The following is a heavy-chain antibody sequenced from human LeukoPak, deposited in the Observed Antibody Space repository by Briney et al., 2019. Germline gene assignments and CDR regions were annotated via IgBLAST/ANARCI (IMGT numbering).Heavy chain of an antibody. CDR1: GFTFSSYW. J-gene: IGHJ3*02. Sequence: GGSLRLSCAASGFTFSSYWMSWVRRAPGKGLEWVAFIRHDGTITYYADSVKGRFTISRDNSKNMLYLQMNNLRPEDTAVYSCAKLLFWGNYNDAFDIWGQGTTVIVSS. V-gene: IGHV3-30*02. CDR2: IRHDGTIT. D-gene: IGHD3-16*01. CDR3: AKLLFWGNYNDAFDI.